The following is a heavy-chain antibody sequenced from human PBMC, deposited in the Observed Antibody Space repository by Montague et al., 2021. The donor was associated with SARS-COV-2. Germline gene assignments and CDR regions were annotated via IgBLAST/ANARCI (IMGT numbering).Heavy chain of an antibody. J-gene: IGHJ3*01. CDR3: ARGHCSGGFCYYGVAFDV. CDR1: GASINIASYY. CDR2: IHDSGTT. Sequence: SETLSLTCPVSGASINIASYYWTWIRQAPGKPLEWVGYIHDSGTTNSTLTLKSRVTILEDTSRNQFSLNLDSVTAAATAVYYGARGHCSGGFCYYGVAFDVWGQGTMVTVS. D-gene: IGHD2-15*01. V-gene: IGHV4-61*01.